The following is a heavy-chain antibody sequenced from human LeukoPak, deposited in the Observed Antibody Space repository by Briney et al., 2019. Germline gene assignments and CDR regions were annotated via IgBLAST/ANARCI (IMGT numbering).Heavy chain of an antibody. CDR1: GGTFTHYV. V-gene: IGHV1-69*06. CDR2: IAPISGTP. D-gene: IGHD3-10*01. Sequence: SVKVSCKASGGTFTHYVISWVRQAPGQGLEWMGGIAPISGTPMYAQRFQGRVTITADKSTNTAYMEMSSLTSEDTAVYYCAREGEYYSESGNLVDASDVWGQGTMVTVSA. CDR3: AREGEYYSESGNLVDASDV. J-gene: IGHJ3*01.